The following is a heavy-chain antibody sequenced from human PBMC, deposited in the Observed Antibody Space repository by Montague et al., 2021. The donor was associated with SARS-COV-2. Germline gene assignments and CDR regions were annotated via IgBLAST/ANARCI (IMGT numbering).Heavy chain of an antibody. CDR1: GDSTSCANCY. V-gene: IGHV4-39*07. D-gene: IGHD3-22*01. J-gene: IGHJ3*02. Sequence: SETLSLTCTVSGDSTSCANCYWGWIRQAPGKGLDWIGPIYNSGTTYYNPSLKRRLTISIDTSKNQFSLRLSSVTAADTAVYFCARGGATYYYDPSGYVNAFDTWGQGTMVPVPS. CDR2: IYNSGTT. CDR3: ARGGATYYYDPSGYVNAFDT.